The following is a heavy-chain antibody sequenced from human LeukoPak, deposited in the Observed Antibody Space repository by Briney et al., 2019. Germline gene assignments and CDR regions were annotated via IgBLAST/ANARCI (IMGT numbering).Heavy chain of an antibody. J-gene: IGHJ4*02. Sequence: ASVKVSCKASGYTFTSYYMHWVRQAPGQGLERMGIINPSGGSTSYAQKFQGRVTMTRDTSTSTVYMELSSLRSEDTAVYYCARGHGGNIAAAGIGLFDYWGQGTLVTVSS. D-gene: IGHD6-13*01. CDR3: ARGHGGNIAAAGIGLFDY. CDR2: INPSGGST. CDR1: GYTFTSYY. V-gene: IGHV1-46*01.